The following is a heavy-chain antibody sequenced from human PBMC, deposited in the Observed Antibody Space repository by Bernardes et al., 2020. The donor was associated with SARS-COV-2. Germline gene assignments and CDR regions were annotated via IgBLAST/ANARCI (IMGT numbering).Heavy chain of an antibody. Sequence: GGSLRLSCAASGFTFSSYAMSWVRQAPGKGLEWVSAISGSGGSTYYADSVKGRFTISRDNSKNTLYLQMNSLRAEDTAVDYCAKRLYCSSTSCYTPPDYWGQGTLVTVSS. CDR2: ISGSGGST. CDR1: GFTFSSYA. J-gene: IGHJ4*02. D-gene: IGHD2-2*02. V-gene: IGHV3-23*01. CDR3: AKRLYCSSTSCYTPPDY.